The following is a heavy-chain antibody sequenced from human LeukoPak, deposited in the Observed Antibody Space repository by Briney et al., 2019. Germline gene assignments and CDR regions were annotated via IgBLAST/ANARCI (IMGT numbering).Heavy chain of an antibody. CDR3: ARQAYYYDSSGYPNFDY. J-gene: IGHJ4*02. CDR2: IYYSGST. V-gene: IGHV4-39*01. CDR1: GGSISSYY. D-gene: IGHD3-22*01. Sequence: SETLSLTCTVSGGSISSYYWGWIRQPPGKGLEWIGSIYYSGSTYYNPSLKSRVTISVDTSKNQFSLKLSSVTAADTAVYYCARQAYYYDSSGYPNFDYWGQGTLVTVSS.